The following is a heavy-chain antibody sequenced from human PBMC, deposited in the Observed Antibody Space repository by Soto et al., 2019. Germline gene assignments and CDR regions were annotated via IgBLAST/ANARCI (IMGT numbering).Heavy chain of an antibody. V-gene: IGHV4-34*01. CDR2: INDSGST. D-gene: IGHD3-3*01. CDR3: AKGGRFPEARYYFLDV. CDR1: GESFSGYY. J-gene: IGHJ6*03. Sequence: QVQLQQRGAGLLKPSETLSLTCVVDGESFSGYYWTWIRQPPGKGLEWIGEINDSGSTNHKPSLKGRVTMSIDTSKNQFSLNLRSVTAADTGVYYCAKGGRFPEARYYFLDVWGNGTTVTVSS.